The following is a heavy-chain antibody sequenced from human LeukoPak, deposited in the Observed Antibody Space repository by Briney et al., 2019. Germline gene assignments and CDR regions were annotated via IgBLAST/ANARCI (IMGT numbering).Heavy chain of an antibody. J-gene: IGHJ3*02. Sequence: AASVKVSCKASGGTFSSYAISWVRQAPGQGLEWMGGIIPIFGTANYAQKFQGRVTITADESTSTAYMELSSLRSVDTAVYYCARGPGGVLEWLFYAFDIWGQGTMVTVSS. CDR1: GGTFSSYA. CDR2: IIPIFGTA. V-gene: IGHV1-69*01. CDR3: ARGPGGVLEWLFYAFDI. D-gene: IGHD3-3*01.